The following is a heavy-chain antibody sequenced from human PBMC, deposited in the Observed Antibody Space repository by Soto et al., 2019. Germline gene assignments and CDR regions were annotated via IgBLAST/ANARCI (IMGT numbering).Heavy chain of an antibody. J-gene: IGHJ6*02. Sequence: LRLSCAASGFTFSSYEMNWVRQAPGKGLEWVSYISSSGSTIYYADSVKGRFTISRDNAKNSLYLQMNSLRAEDTAVYYCARQNYYYGLDVWGQGTTVTVSS. CDR1: GFTFSSYE. CDR2: ISSSGSTI. V-gene: IGHV3-48*03. CDR3: ARQNYYYGLDV.